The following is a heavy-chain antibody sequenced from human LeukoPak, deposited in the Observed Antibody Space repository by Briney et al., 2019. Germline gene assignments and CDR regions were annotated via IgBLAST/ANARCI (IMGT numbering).Heavy chain of an antibody. CDR3: VRQICS. V-gene: IGHV3-53*01. CDR2: IYSGGST. D-gene: IGHD6-25*01. J-gene: IGHJ4*02. Sequence: GGSLRLSCVASGLPVSNNYVNWVRQAPGKGLEWVSVIYSGGSTYYADSVKGRFTISRDNSKNTLYLQMNSLRVEDTAVYYCVRQICSGGQGTLVTVSS. CDR1: GLPVSNNY.